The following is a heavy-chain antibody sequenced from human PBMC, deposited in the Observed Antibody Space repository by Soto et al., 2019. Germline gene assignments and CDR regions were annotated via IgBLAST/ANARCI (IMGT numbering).Heavy chain of an antibody. J-gene: IGHJ6*02. CDR2: IIPIFGTA. D-gene: IGHD3-3*01. CDR3: ARGHYDFWSSLYYYYGMDV. Sequence: ASVKVSCKASGGTFSSYAISWVRQAPGQGLEWMGGIIPIFGTANYAQKVQCRVTFTADESTSTAYMELSNLRSEDTAVYYCARGHYDFWSSLYYYYGMDVWGQGTTVTVSS. CDR1: GGTFSSYA. V-gene: IGHV1-69*13.